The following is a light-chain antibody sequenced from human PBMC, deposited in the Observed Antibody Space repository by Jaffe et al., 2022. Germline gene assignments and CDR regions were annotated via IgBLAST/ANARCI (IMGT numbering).Light chain of an antibody. CDR1: QNITND. CDR3: QQSYNVPPT. J-gene: IGKJ4*01. V-gene: IGKV1-39*01. Sequence: DIQMTQTPSSLSASVGDRVTITCRASQNITNDLNWYQQKSGKAPILLFNAASRLQTGVPSRFDVSGSGTDFTLTINSLQPDDFATYYCQQSYNVPPTFGGGTKVDI. CDR2: AAS.